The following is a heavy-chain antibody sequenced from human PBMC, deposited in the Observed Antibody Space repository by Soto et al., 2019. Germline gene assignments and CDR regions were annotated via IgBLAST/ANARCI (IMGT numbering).Heavy chain of an antibody. CDR2: IYYSGST. CDR1: GGSISSSSYY. V-gene: IGHV4-39*01. Sequence: QLQLQESGPGLVKPSETLSLTCTVSGGSISSSSYYWGWIRQPPGKGLEWIGSIYYSGSTYYNPSLKSRVTISVDTSKNQFSLKLSSVTAADTAVYYCARRLGWYKAFDIWGQGTMVTVSS. CDR3: ARRLGWYKAFDI. D-gene: IGHD1-20*01. J-gene: IGHJ3*02.